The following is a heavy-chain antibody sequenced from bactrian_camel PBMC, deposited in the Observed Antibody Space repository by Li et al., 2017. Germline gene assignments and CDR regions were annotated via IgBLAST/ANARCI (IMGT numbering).Heavy chain of an antibody. CDR3: ATDYGGSWSDFGS. CDR2: DDGDGAR. Sequence: HVQLVESGGDLVQAGGSLTLSCKVSGYGISNYCMGWFRQAQGKQRERVATDDGDGARRHEASVRDRFTISRDNAKNTVYLQMSSLKSEDTALYYCATDYGGSWSDFGSWGQGTHVTVS. D-gene: IGHD6*01. V-gene: IGHV3S53*01. J-gene: IGHJ6*01. CDR1: GYGISNYC.